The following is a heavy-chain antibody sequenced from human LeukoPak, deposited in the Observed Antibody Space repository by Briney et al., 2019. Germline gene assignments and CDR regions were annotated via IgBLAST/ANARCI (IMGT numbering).Heavy chain of an antibody. CDR3: AKAGVLLWFGELFNAFDI. D-gene: IGHD3-10*01. CDR1: AFTFSSDA. Sequence: GGSLRLSCAASAFTFSSDAMSWVRHAPGKGREWVSAITSIVGSTYYADSVKRRFTISKDNSKNTLYLQMNSLRAEDTAVYYCAKAGVLLWFGELFNAFDIWGQGTMVTVSS. V-gene: IGHV3-23*01. J-gene: IGHJ3*02. CDR2: ITSIVGST.